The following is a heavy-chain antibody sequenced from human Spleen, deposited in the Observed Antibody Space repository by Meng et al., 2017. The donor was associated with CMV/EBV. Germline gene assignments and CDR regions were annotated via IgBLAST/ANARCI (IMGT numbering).Heavy chain of an antibody. J-gene: IGHJ4*02. CDR2: ISGSGGDS. Sequence: LSLTCAASGFTFSNYAMSWVRQAPGKGLEWVSSISGSGGDSYYADSVKGRFTISRDNSKNTLYLQMNSLRAEDTAVYYCAKRPRAEYGEGGWGQGTLVTVSS. CDR3: AKRPRAEYGEGG. CDR1: GFTFSNYA. V-gene: IGHV3-23*01. D-gene: IGHD4-17*01.